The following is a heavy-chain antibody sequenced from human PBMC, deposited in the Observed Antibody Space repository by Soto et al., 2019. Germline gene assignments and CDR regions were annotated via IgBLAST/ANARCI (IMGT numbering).Heavy chain of an antibody. CDR1: GFSFSDYY. Sequence: QVQLVESGGGLVQPGGSLRVSCAASGFSFSDYYMTWIRQAPGKGLEWVSYISGSGDNIHYAASVKGRFTISRDNAQNSLYLQMDSLRVEDTAVYYCARGACITCYYDDWFDTWGQGTLVTVSS. V-gene: IGHV3-11*01. CDR2: ISGSGDNI. J-gene: IGHJ5*02. D-gene: IGHD2-15*01. CDR3: ARGACITCYYDDWFDT.